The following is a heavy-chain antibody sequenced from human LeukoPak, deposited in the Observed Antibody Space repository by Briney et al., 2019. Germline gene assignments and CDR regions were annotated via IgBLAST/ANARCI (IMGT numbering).Heavy chain of an antibody. Sequence: PGGSLRLSCAASGFTFSSYAMSWVRQAPGKGLEWVSAISGSGGSTYYADSVKGRFTISRDNSKNTLYLQMNSLRAEDTAVYYCARDISPYYYGSGRNLFDYWGQGTLVTVSS. V-gene: IGHV3-23*01. D-gene: IGHD3-10*01. CDR1: GFTFSSYA. CDR2: ISGSGGST. CDR3: ARDISPYYYGSGRNLFDY. J-gene: IGHJ4*02.